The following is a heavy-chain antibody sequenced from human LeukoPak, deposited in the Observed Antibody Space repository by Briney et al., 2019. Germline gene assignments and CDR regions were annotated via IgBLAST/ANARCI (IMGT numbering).Heavy chain of an antibody. D-gene: IGHD1-26*01. CDR2: IYYSGST. Sequence: SETLSLTCTVSGGSISSYYWSWIRQPPGKGLEWIGYIYYSGSTNYNPSLKSRVTISVDTSKNQFSLKLSSVTAADTAVYYCARDHKSGSYLFPYYYYYMDVWGKGTTVTVSS. V-gene: IGHV4-59*01. CDR1: GGSISSYY. J-gene: IGHJ6*03. CDR3: ARDHKSGSYLFPYYYYYMDV.